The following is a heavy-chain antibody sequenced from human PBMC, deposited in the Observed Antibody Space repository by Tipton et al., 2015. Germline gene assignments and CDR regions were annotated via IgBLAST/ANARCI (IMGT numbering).Heavy chain of an antibody. D-gene: IGHD6-19*01. Sequence: TLSLTCTVSGGSISTFYWSWIRQPAGKGLQWIGRVNINESPNYNPSLKSRVTMSVDTSKNQLSLKLTSLTAADMAVYYCARALAGFDFWGQGTLVTVSS. CDR1: GGSISTFY. V-gene: IGHV4-4*07. CDR2: VNINESP. CDR3: ARALAGFDF. J-gene: IGHJ4*02.